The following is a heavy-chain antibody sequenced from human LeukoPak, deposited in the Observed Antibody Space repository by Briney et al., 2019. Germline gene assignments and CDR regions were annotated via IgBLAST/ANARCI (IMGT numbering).Heavy chain of an antibody. CDR1: GFPFSSYA. CDR3: AKDRNWGLPNYYFDY. Sequence: GGSLRLSCAASGFPFSSYAMHWVRQAPGKGLEWVSLISYDGSNKYYADSVKGRFTISRDNSKNTLYLQMNSLRAEDTAVYYCAKDRNWGLPNYYFDYWGQGTLVTVSS. V-gene: IGHV3-30*04. J-gene: IGHJ4*02. D-gene: IGHD7-27*01. CDR2: ISYDGSNK.